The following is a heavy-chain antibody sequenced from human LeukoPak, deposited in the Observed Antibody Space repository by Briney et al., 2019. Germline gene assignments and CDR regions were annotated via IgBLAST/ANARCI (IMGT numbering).Heavy chain of an antibody. CDR2: ISWNSGSI. J-gene: IGHJ4*02. Sequence: GGSLRLSCAASGFTFSSYSMHWVRQPPGKGLEWVSGISWNSGSIDYADSVKGRFTISRDNAKNSLYLQMNSLRVEDTAFYYCAKDNRRHYTSGPNPDSLHWGQGALVTVSS. D-gene: IGHD6-19*01. CDR1: GFTFSSYS. CDR3: AKDNRRHYTSGPNPDSLH. V-gene: IGHV3-9*01.